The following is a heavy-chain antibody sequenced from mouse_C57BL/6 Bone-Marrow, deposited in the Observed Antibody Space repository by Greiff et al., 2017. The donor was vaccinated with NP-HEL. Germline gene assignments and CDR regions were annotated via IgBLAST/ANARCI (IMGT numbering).Heavy chain of an antibody. CDR2: INPNNGGT. V-gene: IGHV1-22*01. Sequence: EVQLQQSGPELVKPGASVKMSCKASGYTFTDYNMHWVKQSHGKSLEWIGYINPNNGGTSYNQKFKGKATLTVNKSSSTAYMELRSLTSEDSAVYYCARFGWFDGYFDYWGQGTTLTVSS. D-gene: IGHD2-3*01. CDR1: GYTFTDYN. CDR3: ARFGWFDGYFDY. J-gene: IGHJ2*01.